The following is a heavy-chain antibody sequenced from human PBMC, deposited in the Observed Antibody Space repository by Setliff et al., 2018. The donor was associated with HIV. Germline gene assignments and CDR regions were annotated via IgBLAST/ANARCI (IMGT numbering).Heavy chain of an antibody. D-gene: IGHD2-21*01. CDR3: ARHIKDTDGDTPDFDF. CDR2: INPNSGGT. V-gene: IGHV1-2*06. Sequence: ASVKVSCKASGYTFIGHYIHWVRQAPGQGLEWMGRINPNSGGTNYAQKFQGRVTMTRDKSTNTDFLQWGSLEAADTAMYYCARHIKDTDGDTPDFDFWGQGTLVTVSS. J-gene: IGHJ4*02. CDR1: GYTFIGHY.